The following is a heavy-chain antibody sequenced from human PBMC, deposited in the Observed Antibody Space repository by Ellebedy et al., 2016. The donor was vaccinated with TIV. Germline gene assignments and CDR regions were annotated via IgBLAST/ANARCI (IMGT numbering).Heavy chain of an antibody. CDR3: TSQGVRG. CDR2: IKSKSEGETR. CDR1: RFSFSSYW. J-gene: IGHJ4*02. V-gene: IGHV3-15*01. Sequence: GGSLRLSCAASRFSFSSYWMSWVRQAPGKGLEWVGRIKSKSEGETRDYAAPVKGRFTISRDDSKDTVFLQMNSLKSEDTAVYYCTSQGVRGWGQGTLVTVSS.